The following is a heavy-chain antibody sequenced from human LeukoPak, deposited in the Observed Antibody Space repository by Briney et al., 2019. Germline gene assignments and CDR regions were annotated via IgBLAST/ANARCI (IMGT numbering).Heavy chain of an antibody. D-gene: IGHD3-22*01. Sequence: GGSLRLSCAASGFTFSSYGMHWVRQAPGQGLEWVAVIWSDGSKKYHADSVKGRFTISRDNTKNMLYLQMNSLRAEDTAIYYCVRVGTDSIGSYPDYWGQGTLVTVTS. CDR1: GFTFSSYG. J-gene: IGHJ4*02. V-gene: IGHV3-33*01. CDR2: IWSDGSKK. CDR3: VRVGTDSIGSYPDY.